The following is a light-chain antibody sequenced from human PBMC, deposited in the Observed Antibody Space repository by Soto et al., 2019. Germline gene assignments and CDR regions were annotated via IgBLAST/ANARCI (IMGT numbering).Light chain of an antibody. CDR3: QSYDSSNDVV. Sequence: FMLTQPHSVSESPGKTVTISCTGSSGSIASNYVQWYQQRPGSAPTTVIYEDNQRPSGVPDRFSGSIDSSSNSASLTISGLKTEDEADYYCQSYDSSNDVVFGGGTKVTVL. CDR2: EDN. V-gene: IGLV6-57*02. CDR1: SGSIASNY. J-gene: IGLJ2*01.